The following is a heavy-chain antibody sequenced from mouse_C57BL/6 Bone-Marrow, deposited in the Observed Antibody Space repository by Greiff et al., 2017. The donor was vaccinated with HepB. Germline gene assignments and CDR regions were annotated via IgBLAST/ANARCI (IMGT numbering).Heavy chain of an antibody. CDR2: ISSSGST. D-gene: IGHD2-4*01. V-gene: IGHV3-4*01. Sequence: ESGPALVKPSQTVSLTCTVTGYSITNGNHWWNWIRQVSGSKLEWIGYISSSGSTDSNPSLKSRISITRDTSKNQLFLQLNSVTTEDIAKYYGASDPDIYYDYDRIMDDWGQGTSVTVSS. J-gene: IGHJ4*01. CDR1: GYSITNGNHW. CDR3: ASDPDIYYDYDRIMDD.